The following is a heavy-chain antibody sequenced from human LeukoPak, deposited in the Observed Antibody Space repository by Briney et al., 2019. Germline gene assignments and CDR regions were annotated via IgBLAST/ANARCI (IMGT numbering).Heavy chain of an antibody. D-gene: IGHD1-26*01. Sequence: SETLSLTCTVSGGSIRNYYWSWIRQPPGKGLEWIGYIYYSGSTNYNPSLKSRVTISVDTSKNQFSLKLSSVTAADTAVYYCAAGIVGATDYWGQGTLVTVSS. CDR1: GGSIRNYY. CDR2: IYYSGST. V-gene: IGHV4-59*01. J-gene: IGHJ4*02. CDR3: AAGIVGATDY.